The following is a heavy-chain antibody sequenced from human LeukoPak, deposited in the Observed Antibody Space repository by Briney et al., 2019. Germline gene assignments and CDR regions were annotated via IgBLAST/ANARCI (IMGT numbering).Heavy chain of an antibody. V-gene: IGHV4-59*08. Sequence: SETLSLTCTVSGGSISSYYWSWIRQPPGKGLEWIGYIYYSGSTNYKPSLKSRVTISVDTSKNQFSLKLSSVTAADTAVYYCARHPGSGQGYYYYGMDVWGQGTTVTVSS. J-gene: IGHJ6*02. CDR1: GGSISSYY. CDR3: ARHPGSGQGYYYYGMDV. D-gene: IGHD3-10*01. CDR2: IYYSGST.